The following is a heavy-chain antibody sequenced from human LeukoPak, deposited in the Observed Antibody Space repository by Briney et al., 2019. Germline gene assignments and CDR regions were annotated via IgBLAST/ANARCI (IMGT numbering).Heavy chain of an antibody. D-gene: IGHD3-22*01. CDR1: GGSIGTSNFY. Sequence: KPSETVSLTCTVSGGSIGTSNFYWGWIRQPPGKGLEWIGNIYYSGSTYYNPSLKSRVTISVDTSKNQFSLKLSSVTAADTAVYYCATYYDSSGYMDFDYWGQGTLVTVSS. J-gene: IGHJ4*02. CDR2: IYYSGST. V-gene: IGHV4-39*01. CDR3: ATYYDSSGYMDFDY.